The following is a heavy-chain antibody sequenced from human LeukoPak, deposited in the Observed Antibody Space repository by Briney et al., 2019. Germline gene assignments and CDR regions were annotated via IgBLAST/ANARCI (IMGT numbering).Heavy chain of an antibody. D-gene: IGHD3-3*01. J-gene: IGHJ3*02. Sequence: GGSLRLSCAASGFTFSSYWMSWVRQATGKGPECVANIKQDGGEKYYVDSVKGRFTIYRDNAKNSLYLQMNSLRAEDTAVYYCARDAFSRISVFGVVSDAFDIWGQGTMVTVSS. CDR3: ARDAFSRISVFGVVSDAFDI. CDR1: GFTFSSYW. V-gene: IGHV3-7*01. CDR2: IKQDGGEK.